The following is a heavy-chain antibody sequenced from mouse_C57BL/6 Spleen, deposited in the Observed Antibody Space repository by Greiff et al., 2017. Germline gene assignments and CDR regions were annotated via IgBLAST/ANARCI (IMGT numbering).Heavy chain of an antibody. V-gene: IGHV1-55*01. CDR1: GYTFTSYW. CDR3: ARGQLANCLDY. J-gene: IGHJ2*01. Sequence: QVQLQQPGAELVKPGASVKMSCTASGYTFTSYWITWVKQRPGQGLEWIGDIYPGSGSTNYNEKFKSKATLTVDTSSSTAYMQLSSLTSEDSAVYYCARGQLANCLDYWGQGTTLTVSS. D-gene: IGHD3-3*01. CDR2: IYPGSGST.